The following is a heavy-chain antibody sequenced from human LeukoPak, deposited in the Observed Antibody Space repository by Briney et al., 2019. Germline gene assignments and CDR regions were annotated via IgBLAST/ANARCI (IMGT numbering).Heavy chain of an antibody. J-gene: IGHJ4*02. CDR2: ISAYNGNT. CDR3: ARAYSSGWHGSDY. D-gene: IGHD6-19*01. CDR1: GYTFTSYG. V-gene: IGHV1-18*01. Sequence: ASVKFSCKASGYTFTSYGISWVRQAHGQGLEWMGWISAYNGNTNYAQKLQGRVTMTTDTSTSTAYTELRSLRSDDTAVYYCARAYSSGWHGSDYWGQGTLVTVSS.